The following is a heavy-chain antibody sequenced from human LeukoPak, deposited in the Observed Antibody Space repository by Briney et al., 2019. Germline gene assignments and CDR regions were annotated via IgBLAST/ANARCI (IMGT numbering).Heavy chain of an antibody. V-gene: IGHV4-4*07. CDR2: ISASGRT. CDR3: ARLTGYMIEDYFTT. CDR1: GGSISRYY. J-gene: IGHJ4*02. Sequence: PSETLSLTCSVSGGSISRYYWSWIRQPAGKGLEWIGRISASGRTNYNASLKSRVTVSLDTSKNQFSQKLNSVTAADTAVYYCARLTGYMIEDYFTTGAREPWSPSP. D-gene: IGHD3-22*01.